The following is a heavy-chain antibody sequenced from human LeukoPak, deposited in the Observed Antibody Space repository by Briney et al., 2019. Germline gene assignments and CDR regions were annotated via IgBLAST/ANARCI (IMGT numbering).Heavy chain of an antibody. Sequence: GGSLRLSCAASGFTFSSYTMSWVRQAPGKGLEWVSGISDSGGSTYHADSVKGRFTISRDNSKNTLYLQMNSLRAEDTAVYYCANLRLPAGATTFDYWGQGTLVTVSS. CDR2: ISDSGGST. D-gene: IGHD1-26*01. J-gene: IGHJ4*02. V-gene: IGHV3-23*01. CDR1: GFTFSSYT. CDR3: ANLRLPAGATTFDY.